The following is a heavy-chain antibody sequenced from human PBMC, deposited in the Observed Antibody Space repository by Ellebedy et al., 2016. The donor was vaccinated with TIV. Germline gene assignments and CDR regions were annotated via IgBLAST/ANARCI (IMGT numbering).Heavy chain of an antibody. Sequence: GGSLRLSXAAPGLGLSNAWMSWVRQAPGKGLEWVGRIQSKTEGGTTDYAAPVKGRFTISRDDSRSTLYLQMTSLKTEDTAVYYCTSHRHWGQGTLVTVSS. CDR2: IQSKTEGGTT. V-gene: IGHV3-15*01. CDR3: TSHRH. CDR1: GLGLSNAW. J-gene: IGHJ4*02.